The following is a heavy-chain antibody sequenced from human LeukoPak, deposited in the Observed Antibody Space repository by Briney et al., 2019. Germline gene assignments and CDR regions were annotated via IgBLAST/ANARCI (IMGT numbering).Heavy chain of an antibody. CDR2: IYYSGST. V-gene: IGHV4-39*01. D-gene: IGHD1/OR15-1a*01. CDR1: GFTFSSYA. J-gene: IGHJ4*02. Sequence: GSLRLSCAASGFTFSSYAMIWVRQPPGKGLEWIGSIYYSGSTYYNPSLKSRVTISVDTSKNQFSLKLSSVTAADTAVYYCARRNRPFDYWGQGTLVTVSS. CDR3: ARRNRPFDY.